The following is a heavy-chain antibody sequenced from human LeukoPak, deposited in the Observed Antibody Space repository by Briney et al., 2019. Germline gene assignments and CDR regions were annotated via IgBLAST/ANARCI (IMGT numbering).Heavy chain of an antibody. CDR3: AKDVNTGTYFNAAGFDS. CDR2: ITSDGGRT. D-gene: IGHD3-10*01. CDR1: GFTFSSYW. V-gene: IGHV3-43*01. J-gene: IGHJ4*02. Sequence: GGSLRLSCAASGFTFSSYWMHWVRQVPGKGLEWVALITSDGGRTYYADSVKGRFTISRDNSKNSLYVQLNSLRSEDTALYYCAKDVNTGTYFNAAGFDSWGQGTLVTVSS.